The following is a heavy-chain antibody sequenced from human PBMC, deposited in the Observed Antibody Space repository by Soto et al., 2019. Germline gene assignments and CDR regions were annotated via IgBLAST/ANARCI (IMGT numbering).Heavy chain of an antibody. CDR3: ARYSSGWDVHSY. CDR2: IWYDGSNK. V-gene: IGHV3-33*01. J-gene: IGHJ4*02. CDR1: GFTFSSYG. Sequence: GGSLRLSCAASGFTFSSYGMHWVRQAPGKGLEWVAVIWYDGSNKYYADSVKGRFTISRDNSKNTLYLQMNSLRAEDTAVYYCARYSSGWDVHSYWAQGTLVTVSS. D-gene: IGHD6-19*01.